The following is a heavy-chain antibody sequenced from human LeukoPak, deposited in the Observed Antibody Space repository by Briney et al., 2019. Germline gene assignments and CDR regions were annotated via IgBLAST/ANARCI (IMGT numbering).Heavy chain of an antibody. CDR1: GFTFSSYA. J-gene: IGHJ4*02. V-gene: IGHV3-23*01. Sequence: RAGGSLRLSCAASGFTFSSYAMSWVRQPPGKGLEWVSTISGSGGGTYYADSVKGRFTISRDSSKNTLYLQMNSLRPEDTAVYYCAGYFCSGGSCYRYFDYWGQGTLVTVSS. D-gene: IGHD2-15*01. CDR3: AGYFCSGGSCYRYFDY. CDR2: ISGSGGGT.